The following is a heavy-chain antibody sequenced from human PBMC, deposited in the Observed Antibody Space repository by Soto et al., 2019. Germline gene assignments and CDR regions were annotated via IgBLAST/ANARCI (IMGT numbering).Heavy chain of an antibody. V-gene: IGHV1-3*01. J-gene: IGHJ6*02. D-gene: IGHD1-1*01. Sequence: GASVKVSCKASGYTFTTHAMHWVRQAPGQSLEWMGWINDGTGQTKHSQRFQGRVNITRDTSASTAYMELSSLRSEDTAVYYCARGKGMEENYYYYGLDIWGQRTTVTVSS. CDR1: GYTFTTHA. CDR2: INDGTGQT. CDR3: ARGKGMEENYYYYGLDI.